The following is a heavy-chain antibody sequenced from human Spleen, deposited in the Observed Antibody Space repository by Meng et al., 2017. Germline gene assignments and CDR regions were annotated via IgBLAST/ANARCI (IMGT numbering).Heavy chain of an antibody. D-gene: IGHD1-26*01. Sequence: SETLSLTCTVSGGSINIYYWSWIRQPPGKGLEWIGYIYHSGSTNFNPSLKSRVTISLDTSKNQFSLRLNSVTAADTAVYYCAAATKWALVYWGQGRLVTVSS. CDR2: IYHSGST. J-gene: IGHJ4*02. V-gene: IGHV4-59*01. CDR1: GGSINIYY. CDR3: AAATKWALVY.